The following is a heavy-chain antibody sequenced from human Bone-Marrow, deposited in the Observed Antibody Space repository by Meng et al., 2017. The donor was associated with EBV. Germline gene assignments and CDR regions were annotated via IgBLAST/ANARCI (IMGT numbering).Heavy chain of an antibody. CDR2: IYHSGST. V-gene: IGHV4-4*02. CDR1: RGSISHNYW. D-gene: IGHD1-1*01. J-gene: IGHJ4*02. CDR3: LLQVQDDDY. Sequence: APVQESGPGLVTPSVSPSLTRAVSRGSISHNYWRSRARQPPGKVMEWIGEIYHSGSTNYHPSLKSRVTISVDKSKNQFSLKLSSVTAADTAVYYCLLQVQDDDYWGQGTLVTVSS.